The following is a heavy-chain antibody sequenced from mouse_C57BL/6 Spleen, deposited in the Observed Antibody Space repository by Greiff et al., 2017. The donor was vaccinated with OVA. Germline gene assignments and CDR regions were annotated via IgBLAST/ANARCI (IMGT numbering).Heavy chain of an antibody. CDR3: ARSYDGYSYWYFDV. V-gene: IGHV1-72*01. D-gene: IGHD2-3*01. CDR1: GYTFTSYW. Sequence: QVQLKQPGAELVKPGASVKLSCKASGYTFTSYWMHWVKQRPGRGLEWIGRIDPNSGGTKYNEKFKSKATLTVDKPSSTAYMQLSSLTSEDSAVYYCARSYDGYSYWYFDVWGTGTTVTVSS. J-gene: IGHJ1*03. CDR2: IDPNSGGT.